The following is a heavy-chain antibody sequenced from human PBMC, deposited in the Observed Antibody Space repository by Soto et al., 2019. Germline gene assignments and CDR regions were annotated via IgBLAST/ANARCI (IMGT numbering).Heavy chain of an antibody. CDR1: GFTFSSYS. Sequence: PGGSLRLSCAASGFTFSSYSMNWFRQAPGKGLEWVSSISSSSSYIYYADSVKGRFTISRDNAKNSLYLQMNSLRAEDTAVYYCARDQYDYLWGRYRLPFDYWGQGTLVTVSS. CDR2: ISSSSSYI. J-gene: IGHJ4*02. D-gene: IGHD3-16*02. CDR3: ARDQYDYLWGRYRLPFDY. V-gene: IGHV3-21*01.